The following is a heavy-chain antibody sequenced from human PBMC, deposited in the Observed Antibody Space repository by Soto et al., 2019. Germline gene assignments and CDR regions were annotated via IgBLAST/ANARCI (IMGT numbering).Heavy chain of an antibody. CDR1: GFTFSSYG. CDR2: ISYDGSNK. V-gene: IGHV3-30*18. CDR3: AKGIRLAYYYMDV. Sequence: GGSLRLSCAASGFTFSSYGMHWVRQAPGKGLEWVAVISYDGSNKYYADSVKGRFTISRDNSKNTLYLQMNSLRAEDTAVYYCAKGIRLAYYYMDVRGKGTTVTVSS. J-gene: IGHJ6*03.